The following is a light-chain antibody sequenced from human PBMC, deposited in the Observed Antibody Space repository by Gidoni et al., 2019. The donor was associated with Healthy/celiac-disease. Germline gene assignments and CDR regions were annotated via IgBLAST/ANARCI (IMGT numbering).Light chain of an antibody. Sequence: EIVMTQSPATLSVSPGERATLSCRASQSVSSNLAWYQQKPGQAPRLLIYGAATRATGIPARFSGSGSGTEFTLTISSLQSEDFAVYYCQQYNNWLGFTFGPXTKVDIK. CDR1: QSVSSN. J-gene: IGKJ3*01. CDR3: QQYNNWLGFT. CDR2: GAA. V-gene: IGKV3-15*01.